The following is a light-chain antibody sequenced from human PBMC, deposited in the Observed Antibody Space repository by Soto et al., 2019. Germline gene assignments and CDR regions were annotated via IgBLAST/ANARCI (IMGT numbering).Light chain of an antibody. CDR3: QQYDNWPPIT. V-gene: IGKV3-20*01. CDR2: DAS. J-gene: IGKJ5*01. CDR1: QIISSSY. Sequence: ENVFTHSPCTLSLSPGERATLSCRASQIISSSYLAWYQQKPGQAPRLLIYDASNRATGIPARFSGSGSGTDFTLTISSLQSEDFAVYYCQQYDNWPPITFGQGTRLEIK.